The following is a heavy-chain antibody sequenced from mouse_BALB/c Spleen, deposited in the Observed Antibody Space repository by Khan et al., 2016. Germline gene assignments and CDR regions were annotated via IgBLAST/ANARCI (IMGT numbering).Heavy chain of an antibody. CDR2: IDPENGDT. CDR1: VFNIKDYY. Sequence: VQLQESGAELVRSGASVKLSCTASVFNIKDYYMHWVKQRPEQGLEWIGWIDPENGDTEYAPKFQGKATMTADTSSNAAYLQFSSLTSEDSAVSYCNAIYYESDVYFEYWGQGATLAVSS. CDR3: NAIYYESDVYFEY. V-gene: IGHV14-4*02. J-gene: IGHJ2*01. D-gene: IGHD1-1*01.